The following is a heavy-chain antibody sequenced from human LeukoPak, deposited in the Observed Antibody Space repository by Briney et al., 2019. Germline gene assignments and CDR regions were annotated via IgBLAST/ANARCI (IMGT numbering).Heavy chain of an antibody. Sequence: ASVKVSCKASGYTFRTYGIYWVRQAPGQGLEYMGWINTNTGNPTYAQGFTGRFVFSLDTSVSTAYLQISGLKIEDTAVYYCARYSGSYYYGMDVWGQGTTVTVSS. V-gene: IGHV7-4-1*02. D-gene: IGHD1-26*01. CDR2: INTNTGNP. CDR3: ARYSGSYYYGMDV. J-gene: IGHJ6*02. CDR1: GYTFRTYG.